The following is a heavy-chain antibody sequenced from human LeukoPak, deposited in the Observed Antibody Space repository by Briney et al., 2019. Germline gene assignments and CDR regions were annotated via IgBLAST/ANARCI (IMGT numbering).Heavy chain of an antibody. J-gene: IGHJ4*02. Sequence: ASVKVSCKASGGTFSGYAISWVRQAPGQGLEWMGGIIPIFGTANYAQKFQGRVTITADESTSTAYMELSSLRSEDTAVYYCASSYDSSGYYAVGGYYFDYWGQGTLVTVSS. CDR2: IIPIFGTA. V-gene: IGHV1-69*13. CDR3: ASSYDSSGYYAVGGYYFDY. CDR1: GGTFSGYA. D-gene: IGHD3-22*01.